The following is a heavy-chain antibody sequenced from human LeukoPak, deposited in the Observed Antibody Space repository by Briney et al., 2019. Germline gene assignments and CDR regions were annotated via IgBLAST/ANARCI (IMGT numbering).Heavy chain of an antibody. V-gene: IGHV3-74*01. CDR1: GFTFSSYW. CDR2: INSDGSST. Sequence: PGGSLRLSCAASGFTFSSYWMHWVRQAPGKGLVWVSHINSDGSSTIYADSVKGRFTISRDNAKNTLYLQMNSLRAEDTAVYYCARWEGDYYYYGMDVWGQGTTVTVSS. CDR3: ARWEGDYYYYGMDV. J-gene: IGHJ6*02. D-gene: IGHD2-21*01.